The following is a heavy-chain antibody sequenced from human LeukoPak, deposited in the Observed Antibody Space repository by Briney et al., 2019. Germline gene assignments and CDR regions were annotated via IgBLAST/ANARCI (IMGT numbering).Heavy chain of an antibody. CDR1: GYTFTGYY. CDR3: ARVVHDSSGYYYVFDY. D-gene: IGHD3-22*01. J-gene: IGHJ4*02. Sequence: ASVKVSCKASGYTFTGYYMHWVRQAPGQGLEWMGWINPNSGGTNFAQKFQGRVTMTRDTSISTAYMELSRLRSDDTAVYYCARVVHDSSGYYYVFDYWGQGTLVTVSS. V-gene: IGHV1-2*02. CDR2: INPNSGGT.